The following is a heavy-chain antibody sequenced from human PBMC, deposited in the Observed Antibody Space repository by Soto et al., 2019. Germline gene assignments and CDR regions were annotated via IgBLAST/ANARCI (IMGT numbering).Heavy chain of an antibody. CDR2: IYPDDSDT. Sequence: PGESLKISCKGSGYSFSINWVAWVRQMPGKGLEWMGFIYPDDSDTRYSPSFQGQVTISADKSVSSAYLQWSTVKASDTAMYYCVRLNVDGYGVVTSVRYMDVWGQGTTVTVSS. V-gene: IGHV5-51*01. CDR1: GYSFSINW. J-gene: IGHJ6*02. D-gene: IGHD3-3*01. CDR3: VRLNVDGYGVVTSVRYMDV.